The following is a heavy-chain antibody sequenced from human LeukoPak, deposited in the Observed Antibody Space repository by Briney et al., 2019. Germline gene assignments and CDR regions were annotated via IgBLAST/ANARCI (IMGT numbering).Heavy chain of an antibody. Sequence: GGSLRLSCAASEFTFSSYAMHWVRQAPGKGLEWVAVISYDGSNKYYADSVKGRFTISRDNSKNTLYLQMNSLRAEDTAVYYCARESGGYGPGAFDIWGQGTMVAVSS. J-gene: IGHJ3*02. CDR2: ISYDGSNK. CDR3: ARESGGYGPGAFDI. CDR1: EFTFSSYA. D-gene: IGHD6-13*01. V-gene: IGHV3-30*04.